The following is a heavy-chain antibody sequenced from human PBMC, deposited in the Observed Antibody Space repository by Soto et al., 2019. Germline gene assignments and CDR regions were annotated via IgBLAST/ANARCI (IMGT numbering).Heavy chain of an antibody. D-gene: IGHD3-10*01. CDR2: IYNDGSYT. Sequence: EVQLVESGGGLVPPGGSVRLSCAASGFIFKMYWMHWVRQTPGKGLVWISRIYNDGSYTDYADSVKGRFTISRDNVNDILYLQTNNLRAEDSGLYYCTRGPRPISTGTGAYWGQGTQVTVSS. CDR1: GFIFKMYW. V-gene: IGHV3-74*01. J-gene: IGHJ4*02. CDR3: TRGPRPISTGTGAY.